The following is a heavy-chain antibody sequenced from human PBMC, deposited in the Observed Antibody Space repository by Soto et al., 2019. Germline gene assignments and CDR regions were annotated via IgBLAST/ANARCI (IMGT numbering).Heavy chain of an antibody. CDR1: GVTLSNFG. CDR3: VGEVGSGY. V-gene: IGHV3-30*03. CDR2: ISRDGSTM. D-gene: IGHD2-21*01. Sequence: QVQLVESGGGVVQPGRSLRLSCAASGVTLSNFGMHWVRQAPGKGLEWVAVISRDGSTMLYADSVKGRFTISRDSSRNTLYLQMNSLRDEDTAVYHCVGEVGSGYWGQGTLVTVSS. J-gene: IGHJ4*02.